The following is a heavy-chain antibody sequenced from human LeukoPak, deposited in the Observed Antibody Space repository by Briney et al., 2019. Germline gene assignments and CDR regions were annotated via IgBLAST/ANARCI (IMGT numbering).Heavy chain of an antibody. CDR3: TTEDYGDYVPDY. D-gene: IGHD4-17*01. CDR2: IKSKTDGGTT. Sequence: GGSLRLSCAASGFTFSKAWMSWVRQAPGKGLEWVGQIKSKTDGGTTDYAAPVKGRFTISRDESKNSLYLLMNSLKTEDTAVYYCTTEDYGDYVPDYWGQGTLVTVSS. CDR1: GFTFSKAW. J-gene: IGHJ4*02. V-gene: IGHV3-15*01.